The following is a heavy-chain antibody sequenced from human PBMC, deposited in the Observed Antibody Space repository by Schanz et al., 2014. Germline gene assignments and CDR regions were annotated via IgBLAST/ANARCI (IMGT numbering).Heavy chain of an antibody. CDR3: ARVHHYDPSGWGYFDY. D-gene: IGHD3-22*01. Sequence: EVHLVESGGGLVKRGGSLRLSCAASGFTVSSNHMSWVRQAPGKGLEWVSVIYSGIGAYYADSVKDRFTVSRDNSKNTVYLQMNRLRAEDTAVYYCARVHHYDPSGWGYFDYWGQGALVTVSS. J-gene: IGHJ4*02. V-gene: IGHV3-66*01. CDR1: GFTVSSNH. CDR2: IYSGIGA.